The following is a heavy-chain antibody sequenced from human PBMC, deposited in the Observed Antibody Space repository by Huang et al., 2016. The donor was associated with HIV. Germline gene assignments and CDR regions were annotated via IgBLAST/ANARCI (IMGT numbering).Heavy chain of an antibody. Sequence: QMQLQQRGAGLLKPSETLSLTCGVSGGSFTGNYLTWIRQSPGRGLEWIGEVNDSGATNYNPARNGRVTISRDKSNRELSLNLRSVTAADTAVYYCARQWTILEWLLGLDVWGQGTTVIVSS. J-gene: IGHJ6*02. CDR1: GGSFTGNY. V-gene: IGHV4-34*02. CDR2: VNDSGAT. CDR3: ARQWTILEWLLGLDV. D-gene: IGHD3-3*01.